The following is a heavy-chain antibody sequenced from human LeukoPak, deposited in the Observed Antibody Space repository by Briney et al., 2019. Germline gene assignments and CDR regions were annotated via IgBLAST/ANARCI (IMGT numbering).Heavy chain of an antibody. CDR2: MNPNSGNT. Sequence: GASVKVSCKSSGYTFTSYDINGVRQATGQGLEGMGWMNPNSGNTVYAQKFQGRVTMTRNTSISTAYMELSSLRSEDTAVYYCARGQVGYDAFDIWGQGTMVTVSS. J-gene: IGHJ3*02. V-gene: IGHV1-8*01. D-gene: IGHD2-2*01. CDR1: GYTFTSYD. CDR3: ARGQVGYDAFDI.